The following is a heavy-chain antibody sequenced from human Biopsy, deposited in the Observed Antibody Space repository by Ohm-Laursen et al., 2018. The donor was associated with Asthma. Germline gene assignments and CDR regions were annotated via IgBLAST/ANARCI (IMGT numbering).Heavy chain of an antibody. CDR2: IMPIFGTP. J-gene: IGHJ4*02. CDR3: ARSYCGGDCYSPFDY. Sequence: SVKVSCKASGDSFSNYAISWVRQAPGQGLEWMGGIMPIFGTPNYAQKFQHRLTITADDSTTTVYMELSSLKLEDTAVYFCARSYCGGDCYSPFDYWGQESLVTVSS. D-gene: IGHD2-21*01. CDR1: GDSFSNYA. V-gene: IGHV1-69*13.